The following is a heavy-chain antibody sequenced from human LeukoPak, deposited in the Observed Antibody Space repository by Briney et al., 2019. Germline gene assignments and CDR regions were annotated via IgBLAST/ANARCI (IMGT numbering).Heavy chain of an antibody. V-gene: IGHV1-46*01. CDR2: INPSKGGA. Sequence: SVKVSCKTSEYTTYYIHWVRQAPGQGLEWMGFINPSKGGAWYAQNFQGRVTMTRDTSRDTSTTTVYMELNSLRSDDTAVYYCARERGYCSGASCYGADYWGQGTLVTVSS. CDR1: EYTTYY. D-gene: IGHD2-2*01. CDR3: ARERGYCSGASCYGADY. J-gene: IGHJ4*02.